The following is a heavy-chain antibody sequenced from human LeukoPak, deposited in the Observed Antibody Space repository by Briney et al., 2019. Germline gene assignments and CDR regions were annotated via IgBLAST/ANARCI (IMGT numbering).Heavy chain of an antibody. CDR2: IYYSGST. V-gene: IGHV4-39*01. CDR3: ARGIAAVGVDY. CDR1: GGSISSSSYY. Sequence: SETLSLTCTVSGGSISSSSYYWGWIRQPPGKGLEWIGSIYYSGSTYYNPSLKSRVTISVDTSKNQFSLKLSSVTAADTAVYYCARGIAAVGVDYWGQGTLVTVS. D-gene: IGHD6-13*01. J-gene: IGHJ4*02.